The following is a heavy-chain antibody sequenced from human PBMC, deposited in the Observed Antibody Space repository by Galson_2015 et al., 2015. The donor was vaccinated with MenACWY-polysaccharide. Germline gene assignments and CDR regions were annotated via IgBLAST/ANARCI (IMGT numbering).Heavy chain of an antibody. CDR1: GFTFSSYD. Sequence: SLRLSCAASGFTFSSYDMHWVRQAPGKGLEWVSGIWYDGSSKNYADSVKGRFTISRDDSKNTLYLQMNSLRAEDTAVYYCARDLGSGALDYWGQGTMVTVSS. D-gene: IGHD3-10*01. V-gene: IGHV3-33*01. CDR3: ARDLGSGALDY. CDR2: IWYDGSSK. J-gene: IGHJ4*02.